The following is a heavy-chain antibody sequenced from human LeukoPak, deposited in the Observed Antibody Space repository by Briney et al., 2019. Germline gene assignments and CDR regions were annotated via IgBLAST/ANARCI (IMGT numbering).Heavy chain of an antibody. Sequence: PSETLSLTCAVYGGSFSGYYWSWIRQPPGKGLEWIGEINHSGSTNYNPSLKSRVTISVDTSKNQFSLKLSSVTAADTAVYYCATPFKRAVRGVGRYYMDVWGKGTTVTVSS. CDR2: INHSGST. CDR1: GGSFSGYY. CDR3: ATPFKRAVRGVGRYYMDV. J-gene: IGHJ6*03. V-gene: IGHV4-34*01. D-gene: IGHD3-10*01.